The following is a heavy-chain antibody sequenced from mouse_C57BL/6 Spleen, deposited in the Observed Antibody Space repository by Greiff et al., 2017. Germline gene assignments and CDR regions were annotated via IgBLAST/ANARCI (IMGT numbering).Heavy chain of an antibody. CDR1: GFNIKDDY. D-gene: IGHD1-1*02. J-gene: IGHJ2*01. V-gene: IGHV14-4*01. CDR2: IGTENGDT. Sequence: VQLQLSGAELVRPGASVKLSCTASGFNIKDDYMHRVKQSPEQGLEWVGWIGTENGDTEYASKFQGQVTITADTSTNPAYLQLSSLTSEDTAVYYCTTEGYGSCFDYWGQGTTLTVSS. CDR3: TTEGYGSCFDY.